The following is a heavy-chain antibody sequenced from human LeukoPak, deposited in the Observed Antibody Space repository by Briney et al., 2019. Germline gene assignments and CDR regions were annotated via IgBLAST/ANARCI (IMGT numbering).Heavy chain of an antibody. V-gene: IGHV4-34*01. CDR3: ARGRHYYDSSGYYWAFDI. D-gene: IGHD3-22*01. CDR2: INHSGST. J-gene: IGHJ3*02. CDR1: GGSFSGYY. Sequence: SETLSLTCAVYGGSFSGYYWIWIRQPPGKGLEWIGEINHSGSTNYNPSLKSRVTISVDTSKNQFSLKLSSVTAADTAVYYCARGRHYYDSSGYYWAFDIWGQGTMVTVSS.